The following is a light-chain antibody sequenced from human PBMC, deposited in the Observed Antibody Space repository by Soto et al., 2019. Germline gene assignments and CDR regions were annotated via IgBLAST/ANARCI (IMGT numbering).Light chain of an antibody. V-gene: IGKV1-9*01. Sequence: DIQLTQSPSFLSASVGDRVTIACRASQGISSYLAWYQQKPGKAPKLLIYAASTLQSGVPSRFSGSGAGTEFTLTISGLQPEDFATYYCQLLDPYPAFGPGTKVDIK. CDR1: QGISSY. CDR2: AAS. J-gene: IGKJ3*01. CDR3: QLLDPYPA.